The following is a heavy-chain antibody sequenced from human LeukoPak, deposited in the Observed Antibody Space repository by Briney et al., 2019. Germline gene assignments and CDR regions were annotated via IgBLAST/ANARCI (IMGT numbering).Heavy chain of an antibody. J-gene: IGHJ3*02. CDR3: ARDTYYYDSSGYWPAFDI. Sequence: KSSETLSLTCTVSGGSISSYYWSWIRQPAGKGLEWIGRIYTSGSTNYNPSLKCRVTMSVDTSKNQFSLKLSSVTAADTAVYYCARDTYYYDSSGYWPAFDIWGQGTMVTVSS. CDR2: IYTSGST. D-gene: IGHD3-22*01. CDR1: GGSISSYY. V-gene: IGHV4-4*07.